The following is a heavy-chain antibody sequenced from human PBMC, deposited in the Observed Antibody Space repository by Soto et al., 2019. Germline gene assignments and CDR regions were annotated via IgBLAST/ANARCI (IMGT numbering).Heavy chain of an antibody. CDR2: ISSSSSYI. J-gene: IGHJ4*02. Sequence: PGGSLRLSCAASGFTFSSYSMNWVRQAPGKGLEWVSSISSSSSYIYYADSVKGRFTISRDNAKNSLYLQMNSLRAEDTAVYYCARVFDYGSGSYHHLDYWGQGTLVTVSS. D-gene: IGHD3-10*01. CDR1: GFTFSSYS. V-gene: IGHV3-21*01. CDR3: ARVFDYGSGSYHHLDY.